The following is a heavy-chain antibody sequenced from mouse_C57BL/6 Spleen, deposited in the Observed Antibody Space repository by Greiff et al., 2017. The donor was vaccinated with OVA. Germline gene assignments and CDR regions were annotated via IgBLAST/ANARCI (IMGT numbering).Heavy chain of an antibody. J-gene: IGHJ3*01. Sequence: VQLKESGPELVKPGASVKISCKASGYAFSSSWMNWVKQRPGKGLEWIGRIYPGDGDTNYNGKFKGKATLTADKSSSTAYMQLSSLTSEDSAVYFCARSEGTLIAYWGQGTLVTVSA. V-gene: IGHV1-82*01. CDR3: ARSEGTLIAY. CDR1: GYAFSSSW. CDR2: IYPGDGDT.